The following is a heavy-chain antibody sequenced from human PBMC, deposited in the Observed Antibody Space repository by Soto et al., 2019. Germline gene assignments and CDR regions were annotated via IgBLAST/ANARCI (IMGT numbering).Heavy chain of an antibody. Sequence: SETLSLTYTVSGVSMSSHYWTWLRQPPGKGLEWIGYISYSGSTYYNPSLKSRVTISADTSRNQFSLKLSSVIAADTAVYYCARADPDASVGYWGQGTLVTVSS. CDR1: GVSMSSHY. J-gene: IGHJ4*02. V-gene: IGHV4-59*11. CDR2: ISYSGST. CDR3: ARADPDASVGY. D-gene: IGHD3-16*01.